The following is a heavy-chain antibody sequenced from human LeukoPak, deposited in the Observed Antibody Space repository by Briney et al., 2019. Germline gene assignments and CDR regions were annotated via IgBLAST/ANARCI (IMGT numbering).Heavy chain of an antibody. CDR3: ARWRGIVAVAGYKDY. CDR2: IYHSGST. J-gene: IGHJ4*02. CDR1: GYSISRGYS. V-gene: IGHV4-38-2*02. Sequence: SETLSLTCTVSGYSISRGYSWGWIRQPPGKGLEWIGNIYHSGSTNYSPSLKSRVTISVDTSKNQFSLKLSSVTAADTAVYYCARWRGIVAVAGYKDYWGQGTLVTVSS. D-gene: IGHD6-19*01.